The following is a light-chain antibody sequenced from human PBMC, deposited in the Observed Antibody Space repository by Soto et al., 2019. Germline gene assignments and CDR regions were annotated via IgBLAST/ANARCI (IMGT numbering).Light chain of an antibody. CDR1: QGIGSW. CDR3: QQADSFPQT. Sequence: DIQMTQSPSSVSASVGDRVTITCRASQGIGSWLAWYQQKPGKAPKLLIYAAYSLQSGVPSRFSGSGSGTDFALTISSLAPEDFATYYCQQADSFPQTFGQGTKVEIK. J-gene: IGKJ1*01. V-gene: IGKV1-12*01. CDR2: AAY.